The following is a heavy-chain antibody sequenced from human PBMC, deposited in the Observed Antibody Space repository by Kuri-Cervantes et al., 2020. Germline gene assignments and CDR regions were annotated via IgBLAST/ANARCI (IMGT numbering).Heavy chain of an antibody. CDR3: ARRIGYSGYLDI. CDR2: INPNSGGT. Sequence: ASVKVSCKASGYTFTGYYMHWVRQAPGQGLEWMGWINPNSGGTKYAQKFEGRVTMTRDTSISIVYMELSRLRSEDTSVYYFARRIGYSGYLDIWGQGTMVTVSS. CDR1: GYTFTGYY. J-gene: IGHJ4*03. V-gene: IGHV1-2*02. D-gene: IGHD5-12*01.